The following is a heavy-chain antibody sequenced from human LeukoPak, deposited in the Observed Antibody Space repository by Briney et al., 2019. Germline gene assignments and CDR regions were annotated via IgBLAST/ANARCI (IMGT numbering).Heavy chain of an antibody. CDR1: GFTSSSYA. CDR3: ARVQSGYSYGYSDY. Sequence: GGSLRLSCATSGFTSSSYAMHWVRQAPGKGLEWVAVASHDGSDKYFADSVKGRFTISRDNSKNTLYLQVNSLTAEDTAVYYCARVQSGYSYGYSDYWGQGTPVTVSS. J-gene: IGHJ4*02. V-gene: IGHV3-30*04. CDR2: ASHDGSDK. D-gene: IGHD5-18*01.